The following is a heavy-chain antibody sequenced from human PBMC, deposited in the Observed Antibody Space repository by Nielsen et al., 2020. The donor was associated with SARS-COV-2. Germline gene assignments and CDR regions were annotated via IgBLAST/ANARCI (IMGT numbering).Heavy chain of an antibody. V-gene: IGHV3-53*01. Sequence: GGSLRLSCAASGFTVSSNYMSWVRQAPGKGLEWVSVIYSGGSTYYADSVKGRFTISRDNSKNTLYLQMNSLRAEDTAVYYCARGYYDSSGYELGYWGQGTLVTASS. D-gene: IGHD3-22*01. CDR1: GFTVSSNY. CDR2: IYSGGST. CDR3: ARGYYDSSGYELGY. J-gene: IGHJ4*02.